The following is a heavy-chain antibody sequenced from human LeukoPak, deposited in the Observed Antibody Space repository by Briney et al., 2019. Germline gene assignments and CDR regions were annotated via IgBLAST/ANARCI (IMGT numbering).Heavy chain of an antibody. Sequence: GGSLRLSCAASGFTFSSYAMHWVRQAPGKGLEWVVVISYDGSNKYYADSVKGRFTISRDNSKNTLYLQMNSLRAEDTAVYYCARGLYYYDSSGYWAPYFDYWGQGTLVTVSS. J-gene: IGHJ4*02. CDR3: ARGLYYYDSSGYWAPYFDY. D-gene: IGHD3-22*01. CDR1: GFTFSSYA. CDR2: ISYDGSNK. V-gene: IGHV3-30-3*01.